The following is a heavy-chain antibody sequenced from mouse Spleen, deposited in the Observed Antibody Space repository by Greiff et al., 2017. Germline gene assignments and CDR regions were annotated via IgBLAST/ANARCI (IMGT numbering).Heavy chain of an antibody. CDR1: GFTFSSYA. CDR2: ISSGGSYT. V-gene: IGHV5-9-3*01. D-gene: IGHD3-1*01. CDR3: ARLRARGGFAY. J-gene: IGHJ3*01. Sequence: EVQGVESGGGLVKPGGSLKLSCAASGFTFSSYAMSWVRQTPEKRLEWVATISSGGSYTYYPDSVKGRFTISRDNAKNTLYLQMSSLRSEDTAMYYCARLRARGGFAYWGQGTLVTVSA.